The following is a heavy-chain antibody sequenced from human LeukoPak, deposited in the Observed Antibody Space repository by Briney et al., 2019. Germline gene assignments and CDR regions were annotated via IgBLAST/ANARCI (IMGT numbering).Heavy chain of an antibody. CDR3: ARGDSSSWSDAFDI. D-gene: IGHD6-13*01. Sequence: ASVKVSCKASGGTFSSYAISWVRQAPGQGLEWMGRTIPILGIANYAQKFQGRVTITADKSTSTAYMELSSLRSEDTAVYYCARGDSSSWSDAFDIWGQGTMVTVSS. CDR1: GGTFSSYA. V-gene: IGHV1-69*04. J-gene: IGHJ3*02. CDR2: TIPILGIA.